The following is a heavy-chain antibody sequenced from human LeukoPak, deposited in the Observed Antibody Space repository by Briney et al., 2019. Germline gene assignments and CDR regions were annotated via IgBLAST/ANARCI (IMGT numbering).Heavy chain of an antibody. CDR1: GFTFSSYS. CDR2: ISGSGGST. CDR3: ANWGPSSSGYPRRYY. Sequence: GGSLRLSCAASGFTFSSYSMNWVRQAPGKGLEWVSAISGSGGSTYYADSVKGRFTISRDNSKNTLYLQMNSLRAEDTAVYYCANWGPSSSGYPRRYYWGQGTLVTVSS. V-gene: IGHV3-23*01. D-gene: IGHD3-22*01. J-gene: IGHJ4*02.